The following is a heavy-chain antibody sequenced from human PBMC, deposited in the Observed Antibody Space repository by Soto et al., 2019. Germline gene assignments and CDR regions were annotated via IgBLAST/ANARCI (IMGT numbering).Heavy chain of an antibody. CDR2: ISGSGATT. V-gene: IGHV3-23*01. Sequence: QPGGSLRLSCATSGFSFGGYAMSWVRQAPGKGLDWVSSISGSGATTYYTNSVKGRFTISRDNSKNTVYLQMNSLRAEDTAVYYCAKGSRGYTGYVFDYWGQGA. D-gene: IGHD5-12*01. CDR1: GFSFGGYA. CDR3: AKGSRGYTGYVFDY. J-gene: IGHJ4*02.